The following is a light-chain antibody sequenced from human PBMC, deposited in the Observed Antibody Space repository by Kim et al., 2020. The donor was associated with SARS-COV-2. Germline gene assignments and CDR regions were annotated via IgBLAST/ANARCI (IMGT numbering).Light chain of an antibody. CDR2: QSS. J-gene: IGKJ1*01. CDR3: QQYNTYSGT. Sequence: ASVGDRVTITCRASQSIDTWLAWFQQKPGKAPKLLIYQSSTLESGVPSRFSVSGSGTEFTLTISSLQPDDFATYYCQQYNTYSGTFGQGTKVDIK. CDR1: QSIDTW. V-gene: IGKV1-5*03.